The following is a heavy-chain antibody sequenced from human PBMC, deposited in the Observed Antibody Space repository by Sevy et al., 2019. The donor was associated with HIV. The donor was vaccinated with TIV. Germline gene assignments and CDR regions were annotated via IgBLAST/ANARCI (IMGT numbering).Heavy chain of an antibody. Sequence: ASVKVSCKASGYTFTNYGVSWVRQAPGQGLEWMGWISGYNGDTNYAQKVQGRLTLTKDTSTSTAYMELRSLRSDDTALYYCAKDSPWVGATSRSFEYWGQGTLVTVSS. CDR1: GYTFTNYG. V-gene: IGHV1-18*01. CDR2: ISGYNGDT. CDR3: AKDSPWVGATSRSFEY. D-gene: IGHD1-26*01. J-gene: IGHJ4*02.